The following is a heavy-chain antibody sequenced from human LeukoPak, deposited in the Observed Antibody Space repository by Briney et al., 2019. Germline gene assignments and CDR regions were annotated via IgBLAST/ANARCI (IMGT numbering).Heavy chain of an antibody. CDR1: GDSINSYY. Sequence: KPSETVSLTCTVSGDSINSYYLNWIRQPPGKGLEWIGYIYYSGRTDYNPSLKSRVTISVDTSKHQFSMKLKSVTAADTAVYFCARGRWLPNAFDIWGQGTMVSVFS. CDR2: IYYSGRT. J-gene: IGHJ3*02. V-gene: IGHV4-59*01. D-gene: IGHD5-24*01. CDR3: ARGRWLPNAFDI.